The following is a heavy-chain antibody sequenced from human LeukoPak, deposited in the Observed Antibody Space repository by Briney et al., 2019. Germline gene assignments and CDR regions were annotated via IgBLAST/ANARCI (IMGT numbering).Heavy chain of an antibody. CDR2: ISYDGSNK. V-gene: IGHV3-30*04. CDR3: ARDSIAVGDVHTHFDY. J-gene: IGHJ4*02. D-gene: IGHD6-19*01. Sequence: QPGGSLRLSCAASGFTFSSYAMHWVRQAPGKGLEWVAVISYDGSNKYYADSVKGRFTISRDNSKNTLYLQMNSLRAEDTAVYYCARDSIAVGDVHTHFDYWGQGTLVTVSS. CDR1: GFTFSSYA.